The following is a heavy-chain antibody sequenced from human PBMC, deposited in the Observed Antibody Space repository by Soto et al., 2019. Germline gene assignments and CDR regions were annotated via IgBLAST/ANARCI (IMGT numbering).Heavy chain of an antibody. J-gene: IGHJ2*01. D-gene: IGHD6-13*01. CDR2: ISGSGGST. CDR3: AKTLKSSSRAAYFDL. Sequence: GGSLRLSCAASGFTFSSYAMSWVRQAPGKGLEWVSAISGSGGSTYYADSVKGRFTISRDNSKNTLYLQMNSLRAEDTAVYYCAKTLKSSSRAAYFDLWGRGTLVTVSS. V-gene: IGHV3-23*01. CDR1: GFTFSSYA.